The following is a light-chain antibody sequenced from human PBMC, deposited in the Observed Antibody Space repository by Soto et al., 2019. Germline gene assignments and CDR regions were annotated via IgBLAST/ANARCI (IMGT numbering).Light chain of an antibody. CDR1: QSVSSN. CDR3: QQYNNWPRA. V-gene: IGKV3-15*01. Sequence: ELVMTQSPATLSVSPGERVTLSCRASQSVSSNLAWYQQKPGQAPRLLIYGASTRATGIPIRFSGSGSGTEFTLTISSLQSEDCAIYYCQQYNNWPRAFGQGTKVDI. J-gene: IGKJ1*01. CDR2: GAS.